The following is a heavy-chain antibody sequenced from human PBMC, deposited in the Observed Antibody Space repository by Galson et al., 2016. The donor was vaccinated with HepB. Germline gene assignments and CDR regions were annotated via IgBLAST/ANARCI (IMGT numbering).Heavy chain of an antibody. CDR1: GCTFSSFA. D-gene: IGHD1-26*01. V-gene: IGHV1-69*13. CDR2: IIPIFRPA. Sequence: SVKVSCKASGCTFSSFAISWVRQAPGQGLEWMGGIIPIFRPAHYAQTFQGRVTITADESTSTAYMELSSLRSEDTAVYYCAVEGTILRQYYFDYWGQGTLVTVSS. J-gene: IGHJ4*02. CDR3: AVEGTILRQYYFDY.